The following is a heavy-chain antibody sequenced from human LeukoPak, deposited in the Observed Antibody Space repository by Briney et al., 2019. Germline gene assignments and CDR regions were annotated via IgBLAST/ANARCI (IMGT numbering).Heavy chain of an antibody. CDR1: GYTFTDYY. CDR3: ARGLGIVGATTFDY. Sequence: ASVKVSCKASGYTFTDYYMHWVQQAPGKGLEWMGRVDPEDGETIYAEKFQGRVTITADTSTDTAYMELSSLRSEDTAVYYCARGLGIVGATTFDYWGQGTLVTVSS. J-gene: IGHJ4*02. D-gene: IGHD1-26*01. CDR2: VDPEDGET. V-gene: IGHV1-69-2*01.